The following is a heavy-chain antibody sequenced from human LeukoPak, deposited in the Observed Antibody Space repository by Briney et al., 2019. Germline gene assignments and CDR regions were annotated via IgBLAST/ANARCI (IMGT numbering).Heavy chain of an antibody. D-gene: IGHD3-22*01. CDR3: ARGIPDSSGYYYANVISEELYYFDY. Sequence: ASVKVSCKASGYTFTSYDIHWVRPATGQGLEWMGWMNPNSGNTGYAQKFQGRVTMTRNTSISTAYMELSSLRSEDTAVYYCARGIPDSSGYYYANVISEELYYFDYWGQGTLVTVSS. J-gene: IGHJ4*02. CDR2: MNPNSGNT. V-gene: IGHV1-8*01. CDR1: GYTFTSYD.